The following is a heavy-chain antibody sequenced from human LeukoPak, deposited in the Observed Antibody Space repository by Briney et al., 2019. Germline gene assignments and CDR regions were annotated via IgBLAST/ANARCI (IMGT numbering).Heavy chain of an antibody. D-gene: IGHD3-3*01. CDR3: AGDFGVVTNDAFDI. J-gene: IGHJ3*02. V-gene: IGHV4-38-2*02. CDR1: GYSISSGYY. Sequence: SETLSLTCAVSGYSISSGYYWGWIRQPPGKGLEWIGSIYHSGSTYYNPSLKSRVTISVDTSKNQFSLKLSSVTAADTAVYYCAGDFGVVTNDAFDIWGQGTMVTVSS. CDR2: IYHSGST.